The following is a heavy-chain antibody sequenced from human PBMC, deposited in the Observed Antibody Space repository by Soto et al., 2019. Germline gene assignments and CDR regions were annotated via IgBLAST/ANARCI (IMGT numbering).Heavy chain of an antibody. V-gene: IGHV3-23*01. CDR3: AKDTVGAPVFWYFDL. J-gene: IGHJ2*01. CDR2: ISGSGSSAGTT. Sequence: EVQLLESGGGLVQPGGSLRLSCAAYGFTFSRYAMNWVRQAPGKGLEWVSGISGSGSSAGTTYYADSVKGRVTISRENSKNTLYLQMNSLRAEDTAVYYCAKDTVGAPVFWYFDLWGRGTLVTVSS. D-gene: IGHD1-26*01. CDR1: GFTFSRYA.